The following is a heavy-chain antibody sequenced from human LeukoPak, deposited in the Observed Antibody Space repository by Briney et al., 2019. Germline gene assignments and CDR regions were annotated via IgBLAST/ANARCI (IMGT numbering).Heavy chain of an antibody. CDR1: GGSISRSSYY. Sequence: SETLSLTCTVSGGSISRSSYYWGWIRQPPGKGLEWIGSIYYSGRTYYNPSLKSRVTISVDTSKNQFSLKLSSVTAADTAVYYCARDDRDIVLMVYARENDVFDIWGQGTMVTVSS. CDR2: IYYSGRT. D-gene: IGHD2-8*01. J-gene: IGHJ3*02. CDR3: ARDDRDIVLMVYARENDVFDI. V-gene: IGHV4-39*07.